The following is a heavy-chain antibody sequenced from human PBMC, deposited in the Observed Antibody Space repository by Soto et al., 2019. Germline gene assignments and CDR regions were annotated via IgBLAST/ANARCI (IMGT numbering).Heavy chain of an antibody. CDR3: SIGGGVGVAGSAAFDM. CDR1: GYTVTAYY. CDR2: INPATGAA. Sequence: QLHLVQSGAVVKKPGASVTVSCSASGYTVTAYYMHWVRQAPGRGLEWMGGINPATGAAKYAQTIKGRGTIPKAASMEMGIMVPGGPAVYDSAGLSCSIGGGVGVAGSAAFDMVGEGTVVTVSS. V-gene: IGHV1-2*02. J-gene: IGHJ3*02. D-gene: IGHD3-3*01.